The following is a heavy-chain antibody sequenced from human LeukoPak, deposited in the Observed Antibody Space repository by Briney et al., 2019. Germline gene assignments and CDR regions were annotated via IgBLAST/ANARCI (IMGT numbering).Heavy chain of an antibody. D-gene: IGHD2-21*02. CDR1: GFTFNIYS. Sequence: GGSLRLSCAASGFTFNIYSMNWVRQAPGKGLEWVSRITSSSHYIYYADSVKGRFTISRDNAKNSLYLDMSSLRADDTAVYYCAKDLLRMVTPTSPFDYWGQGTLVTVSS. J-gene: IGHJ4*02. CDR2: ITSSSHYI. V-gene: IGHV3-21*01. CDR3: AKDLLRMVTPTSPFDY.